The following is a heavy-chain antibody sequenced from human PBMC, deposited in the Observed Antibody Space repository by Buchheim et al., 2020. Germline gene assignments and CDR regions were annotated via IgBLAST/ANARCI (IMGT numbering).Heavy chain of an antibody. Sequence: QVQLVESGGGVVQPGRSLRLSCAASGFTFSSYGMHWVRQAPGKGLEWVAVIWYDGSNKYYADSVKGRFTISRDNSKNTLYLQMNSLRAEDTAVYYCARGLVVVVPAAISKYGMDVWGQGTT. CDR2: IWYDGSNK. V-gene: IGHV3-33*01. J-gene: IGHJ6*02. D-gene: IGHD2-2*01. CDR1: GFTFSSYG. CDR3: ARGLVVVVPAAISKYGMDV.